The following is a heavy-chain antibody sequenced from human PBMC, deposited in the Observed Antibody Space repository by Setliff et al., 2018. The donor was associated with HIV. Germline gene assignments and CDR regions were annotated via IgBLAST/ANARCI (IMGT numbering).Heavy chain of an antibody. CDR3: AGWSSWRKYNWFDP. CDR2: IYYSGTT. V-gene: IGHV4-59*01. D-gene: IGHD6-13*01. Sequence: PSETLSLTCSVSGGSMTRNYWSWIRQPPGKGLEWIGYIYYSGTTNYNPSLKSRVTFSVDMSKTQVSLKLTSVTAADTAMYFCAGWSSWRKYNWFDPWGQGTLVTVSS. J-gene: IGHJ5*02. CDR1: GGSMTRNY.